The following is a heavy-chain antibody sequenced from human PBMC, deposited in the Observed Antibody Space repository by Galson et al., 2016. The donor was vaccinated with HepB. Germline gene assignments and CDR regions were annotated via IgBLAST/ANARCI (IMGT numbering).Heavy chain of an antibody. CDR2: ISVTSTYT. V-gene: IGHV3-11*06. J-gene: IGHJ4*02. CDR3: ARDRGSYCGGDCSDYYFDY. CDR1: GFTFSDYY. D-gene: IGHD2-21*02. Sequence: SLRLSCAASGFTFSDYYMSWIRQAPGKGLEWVSYISVTSTYTNYADSVKGRFTVSRDNAKNSLYLQMNTLRAEDTVIYYCARDRGSYCGGDCSDYYFDYWGQGTLVTVSS.